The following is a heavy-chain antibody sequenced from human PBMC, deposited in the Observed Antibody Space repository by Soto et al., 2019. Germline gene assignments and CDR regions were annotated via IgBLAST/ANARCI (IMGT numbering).Heavy chain of an antibody. V-gene: IGHV4-38-2*01. CDR1: GYLISSGYY. D-gene: IGHD2-2*01. Sequence: SETLSLTCAVSGYLISSGYYWGWIRQPPGKGLEWIGSMFHSGSTHYNPSLKSRVTISVDTSKNHFSLRLSSVTASDTAVYYCARGHIVVVPTVGWFDPWGQGTLVTVSS. J-gene: IGHJ5*02. CDR2: MFHSGST. CDR3: ARGHIVVVPTVGWFDP.